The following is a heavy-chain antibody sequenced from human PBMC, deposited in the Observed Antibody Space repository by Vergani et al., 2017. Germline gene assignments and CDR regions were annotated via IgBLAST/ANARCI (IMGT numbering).Heavy chain of an antibody. CDR1: GFTFSSYA. V-gene: IGHV3-23*01. D-gene: IGHD6-13*01. Sequence: EVQLLESGGGLVQPGGSLRLSCAASGFTFSSYAMSWVRQAPGKGLEWVSAISGSGGSTYYADSVKGRFTISRDNSKNTLYLQMNSLRAEDTAVYYCAAGTNSGYYYYYMDVWGKGTTVTVSS. J-gene: IGHJ6*03. CDR3: AAGTNSGYYYYYMDV. CDR2: ISGSGGST.